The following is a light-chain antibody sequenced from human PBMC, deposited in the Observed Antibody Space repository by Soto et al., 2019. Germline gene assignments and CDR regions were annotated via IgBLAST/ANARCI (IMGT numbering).Light chain of an antibody. CDR3: QQYKSYSRT. CDR1: QSISSW. CDR2: DAS. J-gene: IGKJ1*01. Sequence: DTQLTQSPSTLSAPLGDRGTIXXRASQSISSWLAWYQQKPGKAPKIXIYDASSLESGVPSRFSGSGSGTEFTLTISSLQPDDFATYYCQQYKSYSRTFGQGTKVDIK. V-gene: IGKV1-5*01.